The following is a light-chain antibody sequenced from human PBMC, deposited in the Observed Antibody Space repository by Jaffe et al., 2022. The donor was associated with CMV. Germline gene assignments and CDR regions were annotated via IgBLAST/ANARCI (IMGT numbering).Light chain of an antibody. CDR2: DVY. CDR1: SSDVGDYDY. V-gene: IGLV2-11*01. J-gene: IGLJ2*01. CDR3: CSIAGS. Sequence: QSALTQPRSVSGSPGQSVTISCTGTSSDVGDYDYVSWYQQHPGKAPRLIIYDVYKRPSGVPDRFSGSKSGNTASLTIYGLQAEDEADYYCCSIAGSFGGGTKLTVL.